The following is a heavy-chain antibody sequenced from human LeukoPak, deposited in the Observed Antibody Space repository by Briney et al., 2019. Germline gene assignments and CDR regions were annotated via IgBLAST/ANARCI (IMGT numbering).Heavy chain of an antibody. CDR2: INPNNGDS. D-gene: IGHD6-25*01. J-gene: IGHJ4*02. Sequence: GASVKVSCKASGYTFTNYHINWVRQATGQGLEGMGWINPNNGDSGFAQKFQGRVTITRDTAMTTAYMELGSLTSEDTAIYFCARTTSFTASGYDYWGQGTLVTVSS. CDR1: GYTFTNYH. CDR3: ARTTSFTASGYDY. V-gene: IGHV1-8*03.